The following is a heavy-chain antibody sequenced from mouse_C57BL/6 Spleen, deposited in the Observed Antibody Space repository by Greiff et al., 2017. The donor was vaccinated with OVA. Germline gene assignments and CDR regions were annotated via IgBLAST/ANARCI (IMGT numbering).Heavy chain of an antibody. D-gene: IGHD2-1*01. CDR1: GYTFTSYW. CDR2: IDPSDSET. V-gene: IGHV1-52*01. J-gene: IGHJ4*01. Sequence: QVQLQQPGAELVRPGSSVKLSCKASGYTFTSYWMHWVKQRPIQGLEWIGNIDPSDSETHYNQKFKDKATLTVDKSSSTAYMQLSSLTSEDSAVYYCAREGYGNRYYAMDYWGQGTSVTVSS. CDR3: AREGYGNRYYAMDY.